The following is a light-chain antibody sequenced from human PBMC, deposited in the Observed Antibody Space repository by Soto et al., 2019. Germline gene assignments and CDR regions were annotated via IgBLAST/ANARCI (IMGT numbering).Light chain of an antibody. J-gene: IGKJ5*01. CDR2: KAS. V-gene: IGKV1-5*03. CDR3: QQYNSYSIT. Sequence: DIQMTQSPSTLSASVGDRVTITCRASQSISSWLAWYQQKPWKAPKLLIYKASSLESGVPSRFSGSGSGTEFTLTISSLQPYDFETYYCQQYNSYSITFGQGPRLEIK. CDR1: QSISSW.